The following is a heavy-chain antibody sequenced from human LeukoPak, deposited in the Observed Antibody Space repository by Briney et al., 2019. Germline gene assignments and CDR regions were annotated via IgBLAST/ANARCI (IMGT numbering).Heavy chain of an antibody. CDR3: TTAIVSSSGYGSY. J-gene: IGHJ4*02. CDR2: IKSKTDGGTT. CDR1: GFTFSNAW. D-gene: IGHD3-22*01. Sequence: GGSPRLSCAASGFTFSNAWMSWVRQAPGKGLEWVGRIKSKTDGGTTDYAAPVKGRFTISRDDSKNTLYLQMNSLKTEDTAVYYCTTAIVSSSGYGSYWGQGTLVTVSS. V-gene: IGHV3-15*01.